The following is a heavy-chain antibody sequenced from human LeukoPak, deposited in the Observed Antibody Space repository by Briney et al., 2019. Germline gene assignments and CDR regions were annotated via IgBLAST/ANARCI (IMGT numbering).Heavy chain of an antibody. D-gene: IGHD5-18*01. J-gene: IGHJ4*02. V-gene: IGHV3-33*06. CDR1: GFTLSSYG. Sequence: GGSPRLSCAASGFTLSSYGMHWVRQAPGKGLEWVAVVWYDGNNKYYADSVKGRFTISRDNSKNTLYLQMNSLRAEDTAVYYCAKDWGYTTMVSYYFDYWGQGTLVTVSS. CDR2: VWYDGNNK. CDR3: AKDWGYTTMVSYYFDY.